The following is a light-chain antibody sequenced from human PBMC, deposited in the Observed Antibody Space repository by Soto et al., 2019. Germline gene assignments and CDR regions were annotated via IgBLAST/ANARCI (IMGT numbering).Light chain of an antibody. CDR3: AAWDDSLSVLV. CDR2: RND. Sequence: QSVLTRPPSASGTPGQRVTISCSGSSSNIGSNYVYWYQQLPGTAPKLLIYRNDRRPSGVPDRFSGSKSGTSASLAISGLRSEDEADYYCAAWDDSLSVLVFGGGTKLTVL. V-gene: IGLV1-47*01. CDR1: SSNIGSNY. J-gene: IGLJ3*02.